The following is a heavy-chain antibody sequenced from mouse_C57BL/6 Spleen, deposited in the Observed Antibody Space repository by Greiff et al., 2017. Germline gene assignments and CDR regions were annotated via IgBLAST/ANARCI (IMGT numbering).Heavy chain of an antibody. V-gene: IGHV1-26*01. D-gene: IGHD1-1*01. CDR3: APEVYYGSSPCDY. CDR2: INPNNGGT. J-gene: IGHJ2*01. Sequence: EVQLQQSGPELVKPGASVKISCKASGYTFTDYYMNWVKQSHGKSLEWIGDINPNNGGTSYNQKFKGKATLTVDKSSSTAYMELRSLTSEDSAVYYCAPEVYYGSSPCDYWGQGTTLTVSS. CDR1: GYTFTDYY.